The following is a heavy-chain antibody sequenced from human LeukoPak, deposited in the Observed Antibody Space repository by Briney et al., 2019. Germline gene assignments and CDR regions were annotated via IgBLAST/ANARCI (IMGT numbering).Heavy chain of an antibody. Sequence: GDSLKISCKGSVYSFTSYWIGWVRQMPGKGLEWMGIIYPGDSDTRYSPSFQGQVTISADKSISTAYLQWSSLKASDTAKYYCARHSYSGYEGPFDYWGQGTLVTVSS. CDR1: VYSFTSYW. CDR3: ARHSYSGYEGPFDY. V-gene: IGHV5-51*01. J-gene: IGHJ4*02. CDR2: IYPGDSDT. D-gene: IGHD5-12*01.